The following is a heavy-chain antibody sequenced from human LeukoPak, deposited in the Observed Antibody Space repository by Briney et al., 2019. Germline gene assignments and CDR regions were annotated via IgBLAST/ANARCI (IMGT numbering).Heavy chain of an antibody. Sequence: GGSLRLSCAASGFTFSSYSMNWVRQAPGKGLEWVSSISSSSSYIHYADSVKGRFTISRDNAKNSLYLQMNSLRAEDTAVYYCARDPNYYDSSGYYYGVYWGQGTLVTVSS. V-gene: IGHV3-21*01. D-gene: IGHD3-22*01. CDR2: ISSSSSYI. CDR3: ARDPNYYDSSGYYYGVY. J-gene: IGHJ4*02. CDR1: GFTFSSYS.